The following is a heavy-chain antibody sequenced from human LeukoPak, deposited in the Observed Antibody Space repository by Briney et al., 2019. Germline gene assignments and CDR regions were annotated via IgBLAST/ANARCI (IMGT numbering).Heavy chain of an antibody. CDR2: IYYSGST. V-gene: IGHV4-59*01. J-gene: IGHJ4*02. Sequence: SQTLSLTCTVSGGSISSYFWSWIRQPPGKGLEWIGYIYYSGSTNYNPSLKSRVTISVDTSKNQFSLKLSSVTAADTAVYYCARGPRGSYPYWGQGTLVTVSS. CDR1: GGSISSYF. CDR3: ARGPRGSYPY. D-gene: IGHD1-26*01.